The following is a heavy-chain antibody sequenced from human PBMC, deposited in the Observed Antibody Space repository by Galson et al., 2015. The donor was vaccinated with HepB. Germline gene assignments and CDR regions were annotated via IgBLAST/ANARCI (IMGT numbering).Heavy chain of an antibody. J-gene: IGHJ6*02. Sequence: SLRLSCAASGFIFSNYGIHWVRQAPGKGLQWAALISYDGSNKYYADSVKGRFTISRDNSKNTLFLQMNSLRAEDAAVYYCAKEGSPSHYNNAMDVWGQGTTVTVSS. CDR2: ISYDGSNK. V-gene: IGHV3-30*18. CDR1: GFIFSNYG. CDR3: AKEGSPSHYNNAMDV. D-gene: IGHD3-9*01.